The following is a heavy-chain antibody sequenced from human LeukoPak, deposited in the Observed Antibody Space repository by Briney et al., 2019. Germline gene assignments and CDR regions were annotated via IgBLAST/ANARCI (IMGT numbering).Heavy chain of an antibody. V-gene: IGHV1-18*01. Sequence: ASVKVSCKASGYTFTSFGISWVRQAPGQGLEWMGWISAYNGNINYAQKLQGRVTMTTDISTSTAYMELSSLRSEDTAVYYCARDLRAAPQYYYYYYGMDVWGQGTTVTVSS. CDR1: GYTFTSFG. J-gene: IGHJ6*02. CDR3: ARDLRAAPQYYYYYYGMDV. CDR2: ISAYNGNI. D-gene: IGHD6-13*01.